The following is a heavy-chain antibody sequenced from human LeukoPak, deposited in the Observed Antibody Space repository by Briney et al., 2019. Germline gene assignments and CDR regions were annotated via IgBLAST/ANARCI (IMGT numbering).Heavy chain of an antibody. CDR3: ARGKRGKGLKTYYYDSSGYWPIDY. Sequence: SETLSLTCAVYGGSFSGYYWSWIRQPPGKGLEWIGEINHSGSTNYNPSLKSRVTISVDTSKNQYSLKLSSVTAADTAVYYCARGKRGKGLKTYYYDSSGYWPIDYWGQGTLVTVSS. CDR1: GGSFSGYY. D-gene: IGHD3-22*01. J-gene: IGHJ4*02. V-gene: IGHV4-34*01. CDR2: INHSGST.